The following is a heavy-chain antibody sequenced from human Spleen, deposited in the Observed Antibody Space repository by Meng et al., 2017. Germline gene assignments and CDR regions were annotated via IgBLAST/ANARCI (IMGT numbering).Heavy chain of an antibody. V-gene: IGHV4-34*01. CDR2: INHSGST. CDR1: GWSFSDYY. J-gene: IGHJ4*02. Sequence: QVQLQQLGAGLLKPSGTLSLPCVVSGWSFSDYYWSWIRQPPGKGLEWIGEINHSGSTNYNPSLESRATISVDTSQNNLSLKLSSVTAADSAVYYCARGPTTMAHDFDYWGQGTLVTVSS. CDR3: ARGPTTMAHDFDY. D-gene: IGHD4-11*01.